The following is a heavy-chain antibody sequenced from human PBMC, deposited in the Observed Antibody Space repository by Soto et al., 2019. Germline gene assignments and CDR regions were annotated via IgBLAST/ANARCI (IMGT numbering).Heavy chain of an antibody. CDR1: GFTFSSYS. J-gene: IGHJ3*02. CDR2: ISSSSSYI. CDR3: ARDQYSSGRRGAFDI. D-gene: IGHD6-19*01. V-gene: IGHV3-21*01. Sequence: GGSLRLSCAASGFTFSSYSMNWVRQAPGKGLEWVSSISSSSSYIYYADSVKGRFTISRDNAKNSLYLQMNSLRAEDTAVYYCARDQYSSGRRGAFDIWGQGTMVTVSS.